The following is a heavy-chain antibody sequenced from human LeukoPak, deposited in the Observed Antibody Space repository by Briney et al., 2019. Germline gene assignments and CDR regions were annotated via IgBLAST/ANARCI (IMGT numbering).Heavy chain of an antibody. J-gene: IGHJ4*02. D-gene: IGHD3-16*02. CDR3: ARAQGRELSLVLDY. Sequence: LRLSGAASGFTFSGHNMNWVRQAPGKGLEWIGYIYYSGSTYYNPSLKSRVTISVDTSKNQFSLKLSSVTAADTAVYYCARAQGRELSLVLDYWGQGTLVTVSS. CDR1: GFTFSGHN. V-gene: IGHV4-30-4*08. CDR2: IYYSGST.